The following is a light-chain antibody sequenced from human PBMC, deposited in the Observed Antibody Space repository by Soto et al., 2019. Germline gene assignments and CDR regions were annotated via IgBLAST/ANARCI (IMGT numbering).Light chain of an antibody. J-gene: IGKJ4*01. V-gene: IGKV1-5*03. CDR1: QSISSY. Sequence: DIQMTQSPSTLSASVGDRVTITCRARQSISSYINWYQKKPGKAPKLLIYKASGLESGVPSRCSGSGSGTDLTLTISSLQPDDFATYYCQQYESYSPLTFGGGTKVDIK. CDR2: KAS. CDR3: QQYESYSPLT.